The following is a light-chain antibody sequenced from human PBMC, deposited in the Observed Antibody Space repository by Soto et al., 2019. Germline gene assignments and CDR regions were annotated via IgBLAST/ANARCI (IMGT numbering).Light chain of an antibody. CDR1: SSDVGGYNY. CDR3: SSYAGSNNYV. J-gene: IGLJ1*01. CDR2: EVS. Sequence: ALTQPPSASGSPGQSVTISCTGTSSDVGGYNYVSWYQQHPGKAPKLIIYEVSKRPSGVPDRFSGSKSGNTASLTVSGLQAEDEADYCCSSYAGSNNYVFGTGTKVT. V-gene: IGLV2-8*01.